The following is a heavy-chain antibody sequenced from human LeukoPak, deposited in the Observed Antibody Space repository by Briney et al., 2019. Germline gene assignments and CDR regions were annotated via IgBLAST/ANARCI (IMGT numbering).Heavy chain of an antibody. D-gene: IGHD3-3*01. V-gene: IGHV3-30*04. CDR3: AKDLEWRLLLHEFDY. CDR2: ISYDGSNK. CDR1: GFTLSSYA. J-gene: IGHJ4*02. Sequence: GGSLRLSCAASGFTLSSYAMHWVRQAPGEGLEWVAVISYDGSNKFYADSAKGRFTISRDNSKNTLYLQMNRLRAEDTAVYYCAKDLEWRLLLHEFDYWGQGTLVTVSS.